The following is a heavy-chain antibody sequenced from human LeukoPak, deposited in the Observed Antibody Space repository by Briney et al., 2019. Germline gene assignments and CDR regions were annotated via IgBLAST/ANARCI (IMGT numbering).Heavy chain of an antibody. CDR2: ISISGGST. CDR1: GFTFSSYV. Sequence: TGGSLRLSCGASGFTFSSYVMNWVRQAPGKGLQWVSGISISGGSTYYEDSVKGRFTISRDNSKNTLYLQMNSLRAEDTAVYHCAKDEKYRGPFHANRAVAAVFDCWGQGTLVTVSS. D-gene: IGHD6-19*01. J-gene: IGHJ4*02. V-gene: IGHV3-23*01. CDR3: AKDEKYRGPFHANRAVAAVFDC.